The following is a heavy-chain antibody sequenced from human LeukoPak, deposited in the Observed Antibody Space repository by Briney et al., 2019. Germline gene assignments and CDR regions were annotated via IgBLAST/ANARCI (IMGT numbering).Heavy chain of an antibody. CDR2: IYSGGST. V-gene: IGHV3-66*01. CDR3: ARIWFGELFLDY. J-gene: IGHJ4*02. D-gene: IGHD3-10*01. CDR1: GFTVSSNY. Sequence: GGSLRLSCAASGFTVSSNYMSWVRQAPGKGLEWVSVIYSGGSTYYADSVKGRFTISRDNSKNTLYLQMNSPRAEDTAVYYCARIWFGELFLDYWGQGTLVTVSS.